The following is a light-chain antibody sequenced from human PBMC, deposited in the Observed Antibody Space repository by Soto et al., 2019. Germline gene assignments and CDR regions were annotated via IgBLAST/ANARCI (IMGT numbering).Light chain of an antibody. CDR3: QQYNNWPRT. CDR2: GAS. J-gene: IGKJ1*01. Sequence: EIVMTQSPVTLSVSPGERATLSCRASQSVRSNLAWYQQKPGQAPRLLIYGASTRATGIPARFSGSRSGTEFTLTISSLLSEDFAVYYCQQYNNWPRTFGQGTKVEI. V-gene: IGKV3-15*01. CDR1: QSVRSN.